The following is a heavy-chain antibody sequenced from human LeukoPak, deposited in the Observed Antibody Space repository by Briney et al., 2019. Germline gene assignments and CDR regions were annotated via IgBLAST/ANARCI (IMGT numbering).Heavy chain of an antibody. V-gene: IGHV3-7*01. CDR2: IKQDGSEK. CDR1: GFTFRSYW. CDR3: ARDRSPGWPPRPTTNDF. Sequence: GGSLRLSCAVSGFTFRSYWMSWVRQAPGKGLEWVANIKQDGSEKDYVDSVKGRFTISRDDAKNSLYLQLNTLTVDDTAVFYCARDRSPGWPPRPTTNDFWGQGTLVTVSS. J-gene: IGHJ4*02. D-gene: IGHD6-19*01.